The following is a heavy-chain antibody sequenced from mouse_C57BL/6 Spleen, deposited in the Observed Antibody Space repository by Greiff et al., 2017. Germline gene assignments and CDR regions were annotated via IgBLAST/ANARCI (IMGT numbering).Heavy chain of an antibody. CDR2: IDPSDSYT. Sequence: QVQLQQPGAELVMPGASVKLSCKASGYTFTSYWMHWVKQRPGQGLEWIGEIDPSDSYTNYNQKFKGKSTLTVDKSSSTAYMQLSSLTSEDSAVYYCARPNYGSSYRWAFDVWGTGTTVTVSS. V-gene: IGHV1-69*01. CDR1: GYTFTSYW. D-gene: IGHD1-1*01. CDR3: ARPNYGSSYRWAFDV. J-gene: IGHJ1*03.